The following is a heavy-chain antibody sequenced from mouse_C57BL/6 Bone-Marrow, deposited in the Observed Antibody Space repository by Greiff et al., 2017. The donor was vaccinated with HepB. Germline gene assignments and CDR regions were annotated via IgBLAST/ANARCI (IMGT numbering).Heavy chain of an antibody. V-gene: IGHV1-74*01. CDR3: AIEGSGLNYYAMDY. D-gene: IGHD3-1*01. CDR2: IHPSDSDT. J-gene: IGHJ4*01. Sequence: QVQLQQPRAELVKPGASVKVSCKASGYTFTSYWMHWVKQRPGQGLEWIGRIHPSDSDTNYNQKFKGKATLTVDKSSSTAYMQLSSLTSEDSAVYYCAIEGSGLNYYAMDYWGQGTSVTVSS. CDR1: GYTFTSYW.